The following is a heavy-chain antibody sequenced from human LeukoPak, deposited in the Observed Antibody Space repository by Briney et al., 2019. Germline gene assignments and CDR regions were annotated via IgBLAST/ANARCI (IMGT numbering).Heavy chain of an antibody. CDR1: GFAFDDYG. J-gene: IGHJ5*02. D-gene: IGHD3-3*01. V-gene: IGHV3-20*04. CDR2: INWNGGST. Sequence: GGSLRLSCAASGFAFDDYGMSWVRQAPGKGLEWVSGINWNGGSTGYADSVKGRFTISRDNAKNSLYLQMNSLRAEDTALYYCARVLDDFWSGPLKAWGQGTLVTVSS. CDR3: ARVLDDFWSGPLKA.